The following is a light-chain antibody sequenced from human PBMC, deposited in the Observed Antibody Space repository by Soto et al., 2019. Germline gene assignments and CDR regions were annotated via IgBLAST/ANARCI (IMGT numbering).Light chain of an antibody. CDR3: HHYGSSLPFT. CDR1: QSVSSSY. V-gene: IGKV3-20*01. J-gene: IGKJ5*01. Sequence: EIVLTQSPGTLSLSPGEGATLSCRASQSVSSSYLAWYQQKPGQAPRLLIYGASNRATGISDRFSGSGSGTDFTLTISRLEPEDFAVYYCHHYGSSLPFTVGQGTRLEIK. CDR2: GAS.